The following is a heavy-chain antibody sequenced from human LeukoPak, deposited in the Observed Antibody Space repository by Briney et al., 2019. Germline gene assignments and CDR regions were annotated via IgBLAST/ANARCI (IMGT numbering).Heavy chain of an antibody. CDR2: ITGNTANT. Sequence: GGSLRLSCAASGFTFSNYAMTWVRLAPGKGLEWVSAITGNTANTYYADSVKGRFTISRDNSKNTVYLQMNSLRVEDTAVYYCAKRYVSSNCYQCLGEWGQGTLVTVSS. V-gene: IGHV3-23*01. CDR1: GFTFSNYA. CDR3: AKRYVSSNCYQCLGE. J-gene: IGHJ4*02. D-gene: IGHD2-2*01.